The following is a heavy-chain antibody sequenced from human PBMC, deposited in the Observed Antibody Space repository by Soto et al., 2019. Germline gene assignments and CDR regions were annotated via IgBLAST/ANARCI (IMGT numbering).Heavy chain of an antibody. D-gene: IGHD2-2*01. J-gene: IGHJ4*02. CDR3: ARVPDY. CDR1: GGSFSGYN. V-gene: IGHV4-34*01. CDR2: INHSGST. Sequence: SETLSLTCAVYGGSFSGYNWTWIRQPPGKGLEWIGEINHSGSTNYNPSLKSRVTISVDTSKNQFSLKLSSVTAADTAVYYCARVPDYWGQGILVTVSS.